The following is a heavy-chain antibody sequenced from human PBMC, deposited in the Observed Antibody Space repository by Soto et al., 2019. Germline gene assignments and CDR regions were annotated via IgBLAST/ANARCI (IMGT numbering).Heavy chain of an antibody. V-gene: IGHV1-69*02. D-gene: IGHD5-18*01. CDR3: ARSERRLWLPQHYFDY. CDR1: GGTFSSYT. CDR2: IIPILGIA. Sequence: QVQLVQSGAEVKKPGSSVKVSCKASGGTFSSYTISWVRQAPGQGLEWMGRIIPILGIANYAQKFQGRVTITADKSTSTAYMELSSLRSEDTAVYYCARSERRLWLPQHYFDYWGQGTLVTVSS. J-gene: IGHJ4*02.